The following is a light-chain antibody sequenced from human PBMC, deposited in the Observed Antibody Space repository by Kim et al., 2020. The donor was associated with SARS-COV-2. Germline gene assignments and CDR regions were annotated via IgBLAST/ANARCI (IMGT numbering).Light chain of an antibody. V-gene: IGKV1-8*01. CDR3: QQYSSYPLT. CDR2: AAS. J-gene: IGKJ4*01. Sequence: SASTGDRVTITCRASQGISSYLAWYQQKPGKAPKLLIYAASTLQSGVPSRFSGSGSGTDFTLTISCLQSEDFATYYCQQYSSYPLTFGGGTKVEI. CDR1: QGISSY.